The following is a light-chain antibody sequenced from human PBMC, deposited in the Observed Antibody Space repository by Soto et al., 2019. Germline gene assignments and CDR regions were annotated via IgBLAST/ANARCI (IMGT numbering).Light chain of an antibody. CDR1: QAISTY. CDR2: SAS. Sequence: DIQMTQSPSSLSASVGDRVTITCRASQAISTYLAWYQQKPGKVPKLLIYSASILQSGVPSRFSGSGSGTDFTLTISSLQPEDFATYYCQKYNNAWTFGQGTKVDIK. V-gene: IGKV1-27*01. J-gene: IGKJ1*01. CDR3: QKYNNAWT.